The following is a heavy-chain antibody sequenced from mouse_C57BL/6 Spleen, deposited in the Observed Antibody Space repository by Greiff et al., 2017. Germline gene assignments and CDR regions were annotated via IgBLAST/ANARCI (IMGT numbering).Heavy chain of an antibody. CDR1: GYTFTSYW. CDR2: IDPCDSYT. V-gene: IGHV1-50*01. J-gene: IGHJ3*01. Sequence: VQLQQPGAELVKPGASVKLSCKASGYTFTSYWTQWVQQRPGQGLEWIGEIDPCDSYTNYNQKFKGKATLTVDTSSSTAYLQLSSLTSEDSAVYYCARDDSSGSFDYWGQGTLVTVSS. CDR3: ARDDSSGSFDY. D-gene: IGHD3-2*02.